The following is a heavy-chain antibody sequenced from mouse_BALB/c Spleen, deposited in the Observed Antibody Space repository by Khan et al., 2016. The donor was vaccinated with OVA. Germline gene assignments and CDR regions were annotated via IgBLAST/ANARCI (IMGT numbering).Heavy chain of an antibody. CDR3: ARSGYDYFAY. CDR1: GYAFSNYC. J-gene: IGHJ3*01. CDR2: IYPGDGDT. Sequence: VQLKQSGAELVRPGSSVKISCKASGYAFSNYCMNWVKQRPGQGLEWIGQIYPGDGDTSFNGKFRGKATLTADKSSSTAYIKPSNLSSEESAVYFCARSGYDYFAYWGQGTLVTVSA. V-gene: IGHV1-80*01. D-gene: IGHD2-14*01.